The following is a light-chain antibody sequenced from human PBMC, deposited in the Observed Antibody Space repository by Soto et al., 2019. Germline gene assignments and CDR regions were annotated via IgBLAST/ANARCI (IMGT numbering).Light chain of an antibody. J-gene: IGKJ4*01. CDR1: QSVSSN. CDR3: QQYDNWPPLT. Sequence: EVLMTQSPATLSLSPGERATLSCRASQSVSSNLAWYQQRRGQAPRLLIYCASSRATGIPARFSGSGSGTEFTLTISSLQSEDFAVYYCQQYDNWPPLTFGGGTKVEIK. V-gene: IGKV3D-15*01. CDR2: CAS.